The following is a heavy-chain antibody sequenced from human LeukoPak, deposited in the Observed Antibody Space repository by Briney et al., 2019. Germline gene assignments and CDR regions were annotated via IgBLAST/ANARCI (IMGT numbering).Heavy chain of an antibody. J-gene: IGHJ5*02. CDR2: IYSSSDYI. CDR1: GFIFSDFY. Sequence: PGGPLRLSCAGSGFIFSDFYMSWIRQAPGKGLEWVSLIYSSSDYIYYADSVKGRFTISRDNAKNSLYLQMNSLRAEDTAVYYCARSQWNPGKTTQTTWGQGTLVTVSS. CDR3: ARSQWNPGKTTQTT. D-gene: IGHD1-1*01. V-gene: IGHV3-11*01.